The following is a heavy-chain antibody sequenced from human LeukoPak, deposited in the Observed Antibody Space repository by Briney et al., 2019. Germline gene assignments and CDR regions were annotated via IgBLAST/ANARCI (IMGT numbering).Heavy chain of an antibody. D-gene: IGHD2-2*01. V-gene: IGHV1-69*01. CDR1: GGPFSSYS. Sequence: GASVQVSCKASGGPFSSYSICWVRQAPGQGLEWMGGIIPIFGTANYAQKFQGRVTITADESTSTAYMELSSLRSEDTAVYYCVRGWGSLGYCSSTSCRWEAFDIWSQETMVTVSS. J-gene: IGHJ3*02. CDR2: IIPIFGTA. CDR3: VRGWGSLGYCSSTSCRWEAFDI.